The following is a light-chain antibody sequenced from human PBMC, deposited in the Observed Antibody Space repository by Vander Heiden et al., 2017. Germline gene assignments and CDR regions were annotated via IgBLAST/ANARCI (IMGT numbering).Light chain of an antibody. Sequence: QSALTQPRSVSGSPGQSVTISCTGTSSDVGGYNDVSWYQQHPGNAPILMIYDVSKRPSGVPDRFSVSKSGTTASLTISGLQAEDDADYYCCSYAGSYTWVFGGGTKLTVL. CDR3: CSYAGSYTWV. CDR2: DVS. V-gene: IGLV2-11*01. J-gene: IGLJ3*02. CDR1: SSDVGGYND.